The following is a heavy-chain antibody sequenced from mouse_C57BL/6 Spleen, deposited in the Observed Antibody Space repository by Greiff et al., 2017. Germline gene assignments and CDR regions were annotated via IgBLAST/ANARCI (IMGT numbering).Heavy chain of an antibody. CDR1: GYTFTSYW. CDR2: IDPSDSET. D-gene: IGHD2-3*01. V-gene: IGHV1-52*01. CDR3: ARDGYYVGYYAMDY. J-gene: IGHJ4*01. Sequence: QVQLQQPGAELVRPGSSVKLSCKASGYTFTSYWMHWVQQRPIQGLEWIGNIDPSDSETHYNQKFKDKATLTVDKSSSTAYMQLSSLTSEDSAVYYCARDGYYVGYYAMDYWGQGTSVTVSS.